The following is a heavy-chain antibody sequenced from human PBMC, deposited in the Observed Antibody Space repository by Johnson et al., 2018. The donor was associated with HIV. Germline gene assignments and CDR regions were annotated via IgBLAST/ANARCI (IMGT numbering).Heavy chain of an antibody. CDR3: AGGRGTFDI. J-gene: IGHJ3*02. CDR2: ISKSGDTI. CDR1: GFTFSDSY. Sequence: QVQLVESGGGLVKPGGSLRLSCAASGFTFSDSYMSWIRQAPGKGLEWVAYISKSGDTIYYADSVKGRFTISRVNAKNSLYLQMNSLTAEDTSLYYCAGGRGTFDIWGQGTMVTVSS. D-gene: IGHD3-16*01. V-gene: IGHV3-11*04.